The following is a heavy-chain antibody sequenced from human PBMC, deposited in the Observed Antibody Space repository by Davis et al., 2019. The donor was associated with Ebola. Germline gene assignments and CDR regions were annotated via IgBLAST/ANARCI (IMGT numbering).Heavy chain of an antibody. CDR1: GFTFTTYG. Sequence: GGSLRLSCAASGFTFTTYGIHWVRQAPGKGLEWVALISYDGSLRHYADSVKGRFTISRDNSKNPLYLQMNSLRAKETAVYYCAKGPQYYDILTGYYNHWGQGTLVTVSS. CDR2: ISYDGSLR. D-gene: IGHD3-9*01. CDR3: AKGPQYYDILTGYYNH. J-gene: IGHJ4*02. V-gene: IGHV3-30*18.